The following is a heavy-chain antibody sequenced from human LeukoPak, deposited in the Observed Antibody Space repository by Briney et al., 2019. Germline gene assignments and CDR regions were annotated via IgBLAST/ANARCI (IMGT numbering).Heavy chain of an antibody. CDR2: IYYSGST. D-gene: IGHD6-13*01. V-gene: IGHV4-59*01. CDR1: GGSISSYY. Sequence: SETLSLTCTVSGGSISSYYWSWIRQPPGKGLEWIGYIYYSGSTNYNPSLKSRVTISVDTSKNQFSLKLSSVTAADTAVYYCARADSGSWYEDYYYYYMDVWGKGTTVTVSS. J-gene: IGHJ6*03. CDR3: ARADSGSWYEDYYYYYMDV.